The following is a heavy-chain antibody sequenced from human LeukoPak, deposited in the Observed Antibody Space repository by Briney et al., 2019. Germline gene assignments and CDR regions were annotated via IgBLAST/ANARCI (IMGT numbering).Heavy chain of an antibody. CDR1: GFTLSTYS. CDR2: ISSTSSTI. J-gene: IGHJ3*01. D-gene: IGHD4-23*01. V-gene: IGHV3-48*02. CDR3: ARMGNSAFDF. Sequence: GGSLRLSCAASGFTLSTYSMSWVRQAPGKGLEWVSYISSTSSTIYYADSVKGRFTISRDNAKNSLYLQMNSLRDEDAAVYYCARMGNSAFDFRGQGTMVTVSS.